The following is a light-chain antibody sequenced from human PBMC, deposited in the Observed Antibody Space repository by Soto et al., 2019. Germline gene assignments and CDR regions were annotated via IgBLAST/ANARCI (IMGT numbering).Light chain of an antibody. CDR3: QTWGTDIVV. CDR1: SGHSNYA. Sequence: QSVLTQSPSASASLGASVTLTCTLSSGHSNYAIAWHQQQPEKGPRYLMKVNSDGSHNKGDGIPDRFSGSSSGAERYLTISSLQSEDEGAYFCQTWGTDIVVFGGGTQLTVL. CDR2: VNSDGSH. J-gene: IGLJ3*02. V-gene: IGLV4-69*02.